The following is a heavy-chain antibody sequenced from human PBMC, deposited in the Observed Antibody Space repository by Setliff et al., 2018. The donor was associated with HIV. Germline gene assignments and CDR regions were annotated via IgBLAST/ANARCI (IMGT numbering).Heavy chain of an antibody. J-gene: IGHJ4*02. V-gene: IGHV1-18*01. CDR1: GYTFTSYG. CDR2: ISAYNGNT. D-gene: IGHD3-10*01. CDR3: AREPAGSGSGSFGF. Sequence: ASVKVSCKASGYTFTSYGISWVRQAPGQGLEWMGWISAYNGNTNYAQKFQGRVTMTTDTSTSTAYMELRSLRSEDTAVYYCAREPAGSGSGSFGFWGQGTLVTVSS.